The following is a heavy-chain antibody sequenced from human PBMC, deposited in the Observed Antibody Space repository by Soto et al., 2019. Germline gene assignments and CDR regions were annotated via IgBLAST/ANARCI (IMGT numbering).Heavy chain of an antibody. V-gene: IGHV3-23*01. CDR1: GFTFSSYA. CDR3: ARRGSGSYCDY. D-gene: IGHD1-26*01. Sequence: EVQLLESGGGLVQPGGSLRLSCAASGFTFSSYAMRWVRQAPVKGLEWVSAISGSGDSTYYADSVKGRFTISRDNCKTTLYLQMNSLRAEDTAVYYCARRGSGSYCDYWGQGTLVTVSS. J-gene: IGHJ4*02. CDR2: ISGSGDST.